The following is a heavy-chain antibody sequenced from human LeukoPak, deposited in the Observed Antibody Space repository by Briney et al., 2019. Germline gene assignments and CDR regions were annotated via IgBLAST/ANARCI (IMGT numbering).Heavy chain of an antibody. CDR3: ARRVGATHWYFDL. V-gene: IGHV3-23*01. Sequence: GGSLRLSCAASGFTFSSYAMSWVRQAPGKGLEWVSAISGSGGSTYYADSVKGRFTISRDNSKNTLYLQMNSLRDEDTAVYYCARRVGATHWYFDLWGRGTLVTVSS. D-gene: IGHD1-26*01. CDR1: GFTFSSYA. CDR2: ISGSGGST. J-gene: IGHJ2*01.